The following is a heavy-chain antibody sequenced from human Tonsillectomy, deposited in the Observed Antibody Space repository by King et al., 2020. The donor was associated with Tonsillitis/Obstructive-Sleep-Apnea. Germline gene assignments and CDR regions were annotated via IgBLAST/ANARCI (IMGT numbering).Heavy chain of an antibody. V-gene: IGHV4-34*12. Sequence: QVQLQQWGAGLLKPSETLSLSCAVYGGSFSGHFWGWIRQPPGKGLEWIGEIIHTGSTNYNPSLKSRVTISVDTSKSQFSLKLNSVTAADTAVYYCARVGGSGYHFDYWGQGTRSSSPQ. CDR3: ARVGGSGYHFDY. D-gene: IGHD5-12*01. CDR2: IIHTGST. J-gene: IGHJ4*02. CDR1: GGSFSGHF.